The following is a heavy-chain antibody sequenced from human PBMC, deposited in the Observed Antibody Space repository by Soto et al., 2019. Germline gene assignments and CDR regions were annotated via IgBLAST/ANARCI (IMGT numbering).Heavy chain of an antibody. CDR1: GFRFEDYA. J-gene: IGHJ6*02. CDR2: IGWNSGTI. D-gene: IGHD3-10*01. CDR3: TKASRGASSSYNYGMEL. V-gene: IGHV3-9*01. Sequence: EVQLVESGGGLVQPGRSLRLSCAASGFRFEDYAMNWVRQPPGKGLEWVSGIGWNSGTIGYAGAVKGRFILSRSNAKSSLFLQMTSLRPEDTALYYCTKASRGASSSYNYGMELWGPGTTVTVSS.